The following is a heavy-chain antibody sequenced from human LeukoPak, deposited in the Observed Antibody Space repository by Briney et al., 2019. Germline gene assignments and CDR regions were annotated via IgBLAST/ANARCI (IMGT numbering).Heavy chain of an antibody. CDR1: GGWIRNRSYF. V-gene: IGHV4-39*01. Sequence: SVTQPLPHIVPGGWIRNRSYFLGWIRQPPGKGVAWIGRIYYNGSTYYQPSLQHRLTMSVDTSKNQFSLKLPSVTAADTGVYYCARVVLWSLKRSGWYYFDSGGQGTLVTVSS. D-gene: IGHD6-19*01. CDR3: ARVVLWSLKRSGWYYFDS. CDR2: IYYNGST. J-gene: IGHJ4*02.